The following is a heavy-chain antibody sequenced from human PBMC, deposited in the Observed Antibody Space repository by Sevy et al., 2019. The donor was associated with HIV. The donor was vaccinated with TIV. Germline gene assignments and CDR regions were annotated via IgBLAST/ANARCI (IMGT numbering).Heavy chain of an antibody. D-gene: IGHD3-3*01. CDR1: GYTFTGYY. CDR2: INPNSGGT. CDR3: ARGPYYYDFWRMGAYYYYYMDV. J-gene: IGHJ6*03. Sequence: ASVKVSCKASGYTFTGYYMHWVRQAPGQGLEWMGWINPNSGGTNYAQKFQGWVTMNRDTSISTAYMELVRLRSDVTAVYYCARGPYYYDFWRMGAYYYYYMDVWGKGTTVTVSS. V-gene: IGHV1-2*04.